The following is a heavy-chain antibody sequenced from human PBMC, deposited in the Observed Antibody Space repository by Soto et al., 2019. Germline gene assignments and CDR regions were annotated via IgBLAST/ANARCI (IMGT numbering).Heavy chain of an antibody. J-gene: IGHJ6*02. Sequence: EVQLVESGGGLVQPGGSLKLSCAASGFTFSDSAMHWVRQASGKGLEWVGRIRSKALSYATAYAASVQGRFTISRDDSENTAYLQMNSLNTEDTAVYYCLRASWNYYCYGMDIWGQGSTVTVSS. D-gene: IGHD1-1*01. V-gene: IGHV3-73*02. CDR3: LRASWNYYCYGMDI. CDR2: IRSKALSYAT. CDR1: GFTFSDSA.